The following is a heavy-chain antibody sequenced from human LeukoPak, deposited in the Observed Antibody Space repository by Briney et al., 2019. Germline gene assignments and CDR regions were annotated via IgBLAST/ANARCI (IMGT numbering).Heavy chain of an antibody. D-gene: IGHD3-22*01. CDR3: ARDAEYYYDSSSYYDY. V-gene: IGHV1-46*01. J-gene: IGHJ4*02. CDR2: INPSGGST. CDR1: GYTFTSYY. Sequence: ASVKVSCKASGYTFTSYYMHWVRQAPGQGLEWMGIINPSGGSTSYAQKFQGRVTMTRDTSTSTVYMELSSLRSEDTAVYYCARDAEYYYDSSSYYDYWGQGTLVTVSS.